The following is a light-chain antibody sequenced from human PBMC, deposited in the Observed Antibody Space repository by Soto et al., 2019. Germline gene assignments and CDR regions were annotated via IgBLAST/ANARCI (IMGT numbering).Light chain of an antibody. V-gene: IGKV1-9*01. J-gene: IGKJ2*01. CDR3: QQLNSYPPSYT. CDR2: AAS. CDR1: QGISSY. Sequence: DIQLTQSPSFLSASVGDRVTITCRASQGISSYLAWYQQKPGKAPKLLIYAASTLQSGVPSRFSGSGSGTEFTLTISSLQPEDFATYYGQQLNSYPPSYTFGQGTKLEIK.